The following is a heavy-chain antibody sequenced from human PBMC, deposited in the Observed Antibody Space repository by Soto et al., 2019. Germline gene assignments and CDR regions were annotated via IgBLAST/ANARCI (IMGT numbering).Heavy chain of an antibody. V-gene: IGHV4-31*03. J-gene: IGHJ6*03. Sequence: SETLSLTCTVSGGSISSGGYYWSWIRQHPGKGLEWIGYIYYSGSTYYNPSLKSRVTISVDTSKNQFSLKLSSVTAADTAVYYCARDLGFLIAAAGIGPARNYYYMDVWGKGTTVTVSS. CDR2: IYYSGST. CDR3: ARDLGFLIAAAGIGPARNYYYMDV. CDR1: GGSISSGGYY. D-gene: IGHD6-13*01.